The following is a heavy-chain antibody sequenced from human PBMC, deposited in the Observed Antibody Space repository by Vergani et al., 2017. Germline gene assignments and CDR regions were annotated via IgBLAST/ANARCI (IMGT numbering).Heavy chain of an antibody. J-gene: IGHJ3*02. D-gene: IGHD2-15*01. Sequence: EVQLLQSGGGVIQPGGSLRLSCAASGFTFSNAWMSWVRQAPGKGLEWVGRIKSKTDGGTTDYAAPVKGRFTISRDDSKNTLYLQMNSLKTEDTAVYYCTTVSVVVAADAFDIWGQGTMVTVSS. CDR2: IKSKTDGGTT. V-gene: IGHV3-15*01. CDR1: GFTFSNAW. CDR3: TTVSVVVAADAFDI.